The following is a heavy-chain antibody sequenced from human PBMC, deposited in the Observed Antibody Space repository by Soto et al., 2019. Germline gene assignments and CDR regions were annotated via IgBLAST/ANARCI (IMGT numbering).Heavy chain of an antibody. D-gene: IGHD2-15*01. CDR1: GYTFTSYD. CDR3: ARGVGRILARGYHYYYMVV. CDR2: MNPNSGNT. J-gene: IGHJ6*03. V-gene: IGHV1-8*01. Sequence: ASVKVSCKASGYTFTSYDINWVRQTTGQGLEWMGWMNPNSGNTGYAQKFQGRVTMTRNTSISTAYMELSSLRSEDTAVYYCARGVGRILARGYHYYYMVVRGKGTTVTLAS.